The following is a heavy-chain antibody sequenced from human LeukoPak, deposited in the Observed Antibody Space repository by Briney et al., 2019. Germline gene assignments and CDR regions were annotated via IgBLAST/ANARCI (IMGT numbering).Heavy chain of an antibody. D-gene: IGHD3-10*01. V-gene: IGHV4-59*01. CDR2: IYYSGST. CDR1: GGSFSNDY. CDR3: ARVEEGYGSGRRENYYYYYMDV. Sequence: SETLSLTCTVSGGSFSNDYWSWIRQPPGKGLEWMGYIYYSGSTNYNPSLKSRVTISVDTSKNKFSLKLSSVTAADTAVYYCARVEEGYGSGRRENYYYYYMDVWGKGTTVTISS. J-gene: IGHJ6*03.